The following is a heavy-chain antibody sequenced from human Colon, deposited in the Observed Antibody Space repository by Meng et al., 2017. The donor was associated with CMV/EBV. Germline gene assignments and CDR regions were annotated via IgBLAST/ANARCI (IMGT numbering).Heavy chain of an antibody. CDR3: VRGNWVSDF. CDR2: INYRGSI. J-gene: IGHJ4*02. Sequence: QVQLQQWGAEGLKPSDTPSLTHPVAADSFTGYHWTWIRQPPGKGPEWIGEINYRGSIHYNPSLESRVTISLDMSTNQLSLKLNSVTAADTAVYYCVRGNWVSDFWGQGTLVTVSS. V-gene: IGHV4-34*01. CDR1: ADSFTGYH. D-gene: IGHD7-27*01.